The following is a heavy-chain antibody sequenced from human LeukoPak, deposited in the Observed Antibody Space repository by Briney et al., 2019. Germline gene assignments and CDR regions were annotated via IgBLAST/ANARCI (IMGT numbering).Heavy chain of an antibody. Sequence: SETLSLTCAVSGYSISSGYYWGWIRQPPGKGLEWIGSIYHSGSTYYNPSLKSRVTISVDTSKNQFSLKLSSVTAADTAVYYCAGEASYYYYYYMDVWGKGTTVTVSS. CDR1: GYSISSGYY. CDR2: IYHSGST. D-gene: IGHD3-10*01. J-gene: IGHJ6*03. CDR3: AGEASYYYYYYMDV. V-gene: IGHV4-38-2*01.